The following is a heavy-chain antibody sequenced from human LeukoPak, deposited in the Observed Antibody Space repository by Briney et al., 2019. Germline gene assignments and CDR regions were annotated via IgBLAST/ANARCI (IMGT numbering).Heavy chain of an antibody. Sequence: PSETLSLTCAVYGGSFSGYYWSWIRQPPGKGLEWIGEINHSGSTHYNPSLKSRVSISVDTSKNQFSLKLSSVTAADTAMYYCATLSYGAFDVWGQGTMVTVSS. D-gene: IGHD1-26*01. CDR1: GGSFSGYY. V-gene: IGHV4-34*01. CDR2: INHSGST. CDR3: ATLSYGAFDV. J-gene: IGHJ3*01.